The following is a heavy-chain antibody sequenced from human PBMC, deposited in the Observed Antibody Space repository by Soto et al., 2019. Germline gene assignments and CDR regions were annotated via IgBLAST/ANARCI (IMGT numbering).Heavy chain of an antibody. Sequence: GGSLRLSCAASGFSFSISPMHWVRQAPGKGPEWVALISYDGTNKFYADSVKGRFTISRDNSKSTLYLQVDSMRPEDAAVYYCARDPKTSGGQHWAFNYFDSWGQGTLVTVAS. CDR3: ARDPKTSGGQHWAFNYFDS. D-gene: IGHD7-27*01. V-gene: IGHV3-30-3*01. CDR2: ISYDGTNK. J-gene: IGHJ4*02. CDR1: GFSFSISP.